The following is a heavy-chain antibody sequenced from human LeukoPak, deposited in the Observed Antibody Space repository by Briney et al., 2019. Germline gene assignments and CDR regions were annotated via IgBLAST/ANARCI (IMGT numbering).Heavy chain of an antibody. V-gene: IGHV4-34*01. J-gene: IGHJ6*03. D-gene: IGHD1-7*01. CDR2: INHSGST. CDR3: ARGKVWNYYYYYYYMDV. Sequence: SETLSLTCAVYGGSFSGYYRSWIRQPPGKGLEWIGEINHSGSTNYNPSLKSRVTISVDTSKNQFSLKLSSVTAADTAVYYCARGKVWNYYYYYYYMDVWGKGTTVTVSS. CDR1: GGSFSGYY.